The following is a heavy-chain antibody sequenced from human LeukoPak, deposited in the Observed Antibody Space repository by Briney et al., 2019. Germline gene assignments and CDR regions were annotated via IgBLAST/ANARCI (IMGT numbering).Heavy chain of an antibody. V-gene: IGHV1-2*02. CDR3: TRWYSSSSGNWFDP. J-gene: IGHJ5*02. CDR1: GYTFTGYY. CDR2: INPNSGGT. D-gene: IGHD6-6*01. Sequence: ASVKVSCKASGYTFTGYYMHWVRQAPGQGLEWMGWINPNSGGTNYAQKFQGRVTMTRDTSINTAYMELSRLRSDDTAVYYCTRWYSSSSGNWFDPWGQGTLVTVSS.